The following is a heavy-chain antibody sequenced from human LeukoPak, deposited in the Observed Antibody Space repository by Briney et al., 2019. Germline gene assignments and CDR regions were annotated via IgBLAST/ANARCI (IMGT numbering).Heavy chain of an antibody. CDR3: ARLVGLRSDY. V-gene: IGHV3-48*03. CDR1: GFTFSSYE. J-gene: IGHJ4*02. CDR2: ISSSGSTI. D-gene: IGHD3-3*01. Sequence: GGSLRLSCAASGFTFSSYEMNWVRQAPGKGLEWVSYISSSGSTIYYADSVKGRFTISRDNAKNSLYLQMNSLRAEDTAVYYCARLVGLRSDYSCQGNLARVSS.